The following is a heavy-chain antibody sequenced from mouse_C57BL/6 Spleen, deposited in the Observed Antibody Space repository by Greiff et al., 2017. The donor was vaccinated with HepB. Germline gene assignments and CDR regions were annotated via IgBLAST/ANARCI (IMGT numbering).Heavy chain of an antibody. CDR2: ISSGSSTI. V-gene: IGHV5-17*01. CDR3: AKGGGAYYSNYDAMDY. J-gene: IGHJ4*01. CDR1: GFTFSDYG. Sequence: EVKLMESGGGLVKPGGSLKLSCAASGFTFSDYGMHWVRQAPEKGLEWVAYISSGSSTIYYADTVKGRFTISRDNAKNTLFLQMTSLRSEDTAMYYCAKGGGAYYSNYDAMDYWGQGTSVTVSS. D-gene: IGHD2-5*01.